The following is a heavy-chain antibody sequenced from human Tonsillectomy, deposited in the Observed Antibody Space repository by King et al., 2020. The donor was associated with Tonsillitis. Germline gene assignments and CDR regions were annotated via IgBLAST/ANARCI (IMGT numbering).Heavy chain of an antibody. V-gene: IGHV3-7*01. CDR3: GRGGGGDSSGYSLRISDYYYGLDV. CDR2: INRDGSEK. J-gene: IGHJ6*02. D-gene: IGHD3-22*01. CDR1: GFSFSVYW. Sequence: VQLVESGGGLVQPGGSLRLSCAASGFSFSVYWMSWVRQAPGKGLEWVANINRDGSEKYYVDSVKGRFTISRDNAKRSLYLEMKSLRVEDTAVYYCGRGGGGDSSGYSLRISDYYYGLDVWGQGTTVTVSS.